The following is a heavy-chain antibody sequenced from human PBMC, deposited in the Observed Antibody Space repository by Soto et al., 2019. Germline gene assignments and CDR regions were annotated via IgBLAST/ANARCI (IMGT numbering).Heavy chain of an antibody. J-gene: IGHJ6*02. CDR3: AKEGGYYGSGSYSVGENYYGMDV. Sequence: QVQLVESGGGVVQPGRSLRLSCAASGFTFSSYGMHWVRQAPGKGLEWVTVISYDGSNKYYADSVKGRFAISRDNSENTLXXXMXXLRAEDTAVYYCAKEGGYYGSGSYSVGENYYGMDVWGQGTTVTVSS. D-gene: IGHD3-10*01. CDR1: GFTFSSYG. V-gene: IGHV3-30*18. CDR2: ISYDGSNK.